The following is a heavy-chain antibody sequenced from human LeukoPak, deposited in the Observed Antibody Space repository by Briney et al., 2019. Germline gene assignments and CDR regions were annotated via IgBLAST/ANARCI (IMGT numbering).Heavy chain of an antibody. Sequence: GGSLRLSCAASGFTFSSYSMTWVRQAPGKGLEWVSAISGSGDSTYYADSVKGRFTISRDNSKNTLYLQMNSLRAEDTAVFYCAKDQPLSSDGEYYFDFWGQGTLVTVSS. CDR1: GFTFSSYS. J-gene: IGHJ4*02. V-gene: IGHV3-23*01. CDR2: ISGSGDST. D-gene: IGHD6-19*01. CDR3: AKDQPLSSDGEYYFDF.